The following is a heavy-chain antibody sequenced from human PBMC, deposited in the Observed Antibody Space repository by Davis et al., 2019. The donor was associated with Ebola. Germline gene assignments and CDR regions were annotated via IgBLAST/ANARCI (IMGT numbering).Heavy chain of an antibody. CDR1: GASVSSGAYY. CDR2: IYYSGST. Sequence: SETLSLTCTVSGASVSSGAYYWNWIRQPPGKGLEWIGYIYYSGSTNYNPSLKSRVTISVDTSKNQFSLKLSSVTAADTAVYYCARQTTITSYYYGMDVWGPGSLVTVSS. V-gene: IGHV4-61*08. D-gene: IGHD5-24*01. J-gene: IGHJ6*02. CDR3: ARQTTITSYYYGMDV.